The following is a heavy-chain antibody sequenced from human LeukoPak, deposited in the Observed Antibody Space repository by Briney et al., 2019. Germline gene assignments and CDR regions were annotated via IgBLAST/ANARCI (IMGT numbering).Heavy chain of an antibody. V-gene: IGHV3-48*01. CDR3: ARGSTYYDSSGQVPFDY. Sequence: GGSLRLSCAASGFTFSSYSMNWVRQAPGKGLEWGSYISGSSSTIYYADSVKGRFTISRDNGENTLYLQMNSLRAEDTAVYYCARGSTYYDSSGQVPFDYWGQGTLVTVSS. J-gene: IGHJ4*02. CDR1: GFTFSSYS. D-gene: IGHD3-22*01. CDR2: ISGSSSTI.